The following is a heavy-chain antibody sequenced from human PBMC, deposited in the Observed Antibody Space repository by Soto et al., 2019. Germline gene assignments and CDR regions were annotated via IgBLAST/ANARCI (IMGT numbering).Heavy chain of an antibody. V-gene: IGHV1-3*01. D-gene: IGHD7-27*01. J-gene: IGHJ4*02. Sequence: ASVKVSCKASGYTFTSYAMHWVRQAPGQRLEWMGWINAGNGNTKYSQKFQGRVTMSKDTSTSTVYMEVSSLRSEDTAVYYCAREPPNTSLFDCWGQGTQVTVSS. CDR2: INAGNGNT. CDR1: GYTFTSYA. CDR3: AREPPNTSLFDC.